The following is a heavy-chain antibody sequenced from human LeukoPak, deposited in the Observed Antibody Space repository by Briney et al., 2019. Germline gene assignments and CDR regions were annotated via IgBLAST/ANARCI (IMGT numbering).Heavy chain of an antibody. CDR1: GFTFSSYA. D-gene: IGHD6-13*01. V-gene: IGHV3-23*01. Sequence: GGCLRLSCAASGFTFSSYAMSWVSQAPGKGLEWVSAISGSGGRTYYADSVKGRFIISRDNSKNALYQQMNSLRAEDTAVYYCASHAAYSSTQNWFDPWGQGTLVTVSS. CDR3: ASHAAYSSTQNWFDP. J-gene: IGHJ5*02. CDR2: ISGSGGRT.